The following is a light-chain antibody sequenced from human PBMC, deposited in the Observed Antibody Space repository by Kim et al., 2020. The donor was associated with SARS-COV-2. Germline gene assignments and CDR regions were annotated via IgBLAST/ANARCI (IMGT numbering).Light chain of an antibody. V-gene: IGLV2-11*01. Sequence: QSALTQPRSVSGSPGQSVTISCTGTSSDVGAFNYVSWYQQHPGKAPKLMIYDVTKRPSGVPDRFSGSKSGNTASLTISGLQAEDEADYCCCSYAGAYTVFGGGTQLTVL. CDR3: CSYAGAYTV. J-gene: IGLJ3*02. CDR1: SSDVGAFNY. CDR2: DVT.